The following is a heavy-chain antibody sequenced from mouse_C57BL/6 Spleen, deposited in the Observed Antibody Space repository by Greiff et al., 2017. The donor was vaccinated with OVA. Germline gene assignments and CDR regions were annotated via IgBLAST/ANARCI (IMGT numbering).Heavy chain of an antibody. D-gene: IGHD1-1*01. CDR2: IWSGGST. CDR1: GFSLTSYG. J-gene: IGHJ2*01. V-gene: IGHV2-2*01. Sequence: VKLQESGPGLVQPSQSLSITCTVSGFSLTSYGVHWVRQSPGKGLEWLGVIWSGGSTDYNAAFISRLSISKDNSKSQVFFKMNSLQADDTAIYYCARNWGGSSWYYFDYWGQGTTLTVSS. CDR3: ARNWGGSSWYYFDY.